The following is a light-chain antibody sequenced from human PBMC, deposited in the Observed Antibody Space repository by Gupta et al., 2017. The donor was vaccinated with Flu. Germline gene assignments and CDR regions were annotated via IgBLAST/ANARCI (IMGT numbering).Light chain of an antibody. J-gene: IGKJ4*01. CDR1: QSISNSW. V-gene: IGKV3-20*01. CDR2: GAS. CDR3: HQYGSSPLT. Sequence: DIVLTQSPGTLSFSPGERATLACRASQSISNSWLAWYQQKHGQVPRLLIYGASNRATGIPDSFGGSGSGTDFTLTISRLEPEDFAVYYCHQYGSSPLTFGGGTKVEIK.